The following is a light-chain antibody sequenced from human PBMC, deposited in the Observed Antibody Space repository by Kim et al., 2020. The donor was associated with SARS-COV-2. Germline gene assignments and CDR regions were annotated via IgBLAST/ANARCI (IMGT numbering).Light chain of an antibody. CDR1: SGSIDVNY. V-gene: IGLV6-57*03. J-gene: IGLJ2*01. CDR2: EDD. Sequence: GKPLTIARTRSSGSIDVNYVQWSQQRPGGVPTTVIYEDDQRPSGVSDRFSGSIDNSSNSASLTISGLRTEDEADYYCQSYNRDNVIFGGGTQLTVL. CDR3: QSYNRDNVI.